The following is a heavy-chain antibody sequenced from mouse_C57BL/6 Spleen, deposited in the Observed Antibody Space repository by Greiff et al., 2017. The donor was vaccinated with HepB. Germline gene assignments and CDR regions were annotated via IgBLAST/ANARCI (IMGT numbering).Heavy chain of an antibody. CDR1: GFTFTDYY. J-gene: IGHJ4*01. D-gene: IGHD1-1*01. V-gene: IGHV7-3*01. CDR3: ARWCSPRAMDY. Sequence: EVQLQESGGGLVQPGGSLSLSCAASGFTFTDYYMSWVRQPPGKALEWLGFIRNKANGYTTVYSASVKGRFTISRDNSQSILYLQMNALRAEDNATYYCARWCSPRAMDYWGQGTSVTVSS. CDR2: IRNKANGYTT.